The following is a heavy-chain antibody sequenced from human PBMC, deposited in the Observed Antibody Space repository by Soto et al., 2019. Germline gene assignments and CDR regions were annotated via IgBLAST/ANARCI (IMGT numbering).Heavy chain of an antibody. Sequence: ASVKVSCKASGYTFTGYYMHWVRQAPGQGLEWMGWINPNSGGANYAQKFQGRVTMTRDTSISTAYMELSRLRSDDTAVYYCARDPAVAGTPSVMIDYWGQGTLVTVSS. CDR2: INPNSGGA. V-gene: IGHV1-2*02. CDR3: ARDPAVAGTPSVMIDY. D-gene: IGHD6-19*01. J-gene: IGHJ4*02. CDR1: GYTFTGYY.